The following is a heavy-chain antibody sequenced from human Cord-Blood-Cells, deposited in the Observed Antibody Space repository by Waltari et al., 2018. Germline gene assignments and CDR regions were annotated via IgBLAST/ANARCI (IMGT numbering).Heavy chain of an antibody. CDR3: ARADSSSWYGVYYYYYGMDV. J-gene: IGHJ6*02. CDR2: INAANGNT. Sequence: QVQLVQSGAEVKKPGASVKVSCKASGYTFTSYAMHWVRQAPGQRLEWMGWINAANGNTKYSQKFPGRVTITRDTSAGTAYMELSSLRSEDTAVYYCARADSSSWYGVYYYYYGMDVWGQGTTVTVSS. V-gene: IGHV1-3*01. D-gene: IGHD6-13*01. CDR1: GYTFTSYA.